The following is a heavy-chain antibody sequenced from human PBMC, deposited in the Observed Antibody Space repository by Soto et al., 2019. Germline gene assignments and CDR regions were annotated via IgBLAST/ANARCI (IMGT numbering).Heavy chain of an antibody. J-gene: IGHJ4*02. CDR3: GHWGYSTAWSDY. V-gene: IGHV2-5*01. CDR1: GFSLSTTAVG. CDR2: IYWNDEK. Sequence: QITLKESGPTLVKPTQTLTLTCTFSGFSLSTTAVGVGWVRQPPGKALEWLALIYWNDEKRYSPSLKSRLTITKDTSKNQVVLTMTNMDPVDTATYYCGHWGYSTAWSDYWGQGTLVTVSS. D-gene: IGHD5-12*01.